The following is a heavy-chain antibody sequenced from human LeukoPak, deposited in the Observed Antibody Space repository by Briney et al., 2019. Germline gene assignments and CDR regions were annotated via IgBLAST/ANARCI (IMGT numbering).Heavy chain of an antibody. CDR1: GFTFSSSA. D-gene: IGHD6-19*01. V-gene: IGHV3-23*01. CDR3: ANTRDMAVAGKIDY. J-gene: IGHJ4*02. Sequence: GGSLRLSCAASGFTFSSSAMSWVRQVPGKGLEWVSGISASGGSTYYADSVKGRFTISRDNSKNTLYLQMNSLRAEDTAVYYCANTRDMAVAGKIDYWGQGTLGTVSS. CDR2: ISASGGST.